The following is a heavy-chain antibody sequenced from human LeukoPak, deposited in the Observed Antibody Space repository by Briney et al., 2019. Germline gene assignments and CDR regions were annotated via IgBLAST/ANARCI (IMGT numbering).Heavy chain of an antibody. CDR1: GYTLTGYY. D-gene: IGHD2-2*01. CDR3: ARDLIDGWYQLRFDY. J-gene: IGHJ4*02. CDR2: INPNSGGT. V-gene: IGHV1-2*06. Sequence: ASVKDSCKASGYTLTGYYMHWVRPDPGERLGWMGRINPNSGGTNYAQKFQGRVTMTRDTSISTAYMELSRLRSDDAAVYYCARDLIDGWYQLRFDYWGQGTLVTVSS.